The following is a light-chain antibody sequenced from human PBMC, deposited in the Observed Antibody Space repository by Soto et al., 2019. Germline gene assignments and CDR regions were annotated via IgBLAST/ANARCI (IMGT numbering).Light chain of an antibody. CDR3: HVWDSSRDHVV. J-gene: IGLJ3*02. V-gene: IGLV3-21*04. Sequence: SYELIQPPSVSVAPGKTASITCGGSNIGGKTVHWFQQKPGQAPVVVLYYDTHRPSGIPERFSGSNSGNTATLTITRVDAGDEADYYCHVWDSSRDHVVFGGGTKVTV. CDR2: YDT. CDR1: NIGGKT.